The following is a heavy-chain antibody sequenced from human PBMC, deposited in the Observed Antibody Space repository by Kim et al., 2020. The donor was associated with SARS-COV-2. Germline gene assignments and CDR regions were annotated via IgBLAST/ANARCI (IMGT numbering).Heavy chain of an antibody. CDR1: GFTFSSYT. D-gene: IGHD1-1*01. CDR3: ARVLRKPLESDYFDS. CDR2: ISGGSTYI. Sequence: WGSLRLSCAASGFTFSSYTMNWVRQAPGKGLEWVSSISGGSTYIYYADSVKGRFTVSRDNANYSLSLQMKSLTAEDTAIYYCARVLRKPLESDYFDSWGQGPLVTVSS. V-gene: IGHV3-21*01. J-gene: IGHJ4*02.